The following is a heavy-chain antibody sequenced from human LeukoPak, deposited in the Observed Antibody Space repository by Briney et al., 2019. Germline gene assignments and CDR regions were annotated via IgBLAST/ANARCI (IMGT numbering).Heavy chain of an antibody. CDR2: ISSSSSHI. D-gene: IGHD6-19*01. CDR3: ARVGYSSGWSGFDP. J-gene: IGHJ5*02. V-gene: IGHV3-21*01. Sequence: GRSLRLSCAASGFTFTAYAMNWVRQAPGKGLEWVSCISSSSSHIYYADSVKVRFTISRDNAKSSLFLQMNSLRDEDTAVYYCARVGYSSGWSGFDPWGQGTLVTVSS. CDR1: GFTFTAYA.